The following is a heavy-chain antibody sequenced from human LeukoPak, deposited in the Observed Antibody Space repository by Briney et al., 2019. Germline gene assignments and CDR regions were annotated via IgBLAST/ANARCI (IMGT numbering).Heavy chain of an antibody. V-gene: IGHV4-31*03. CDR2: IYYSGST. CDR1: GGSISSGGYY. Sequence: SQTLSLTCTVSGGSISSGGYYWSWIRQHPGKGLEWIGYIYYSGSTYYNPSLKSRVTISVDTSKNQFSLKPSSVTAADTAVYYCAIGLGGIGHWFDPWGQGTLVTVSS. D-gene: IGHD1-1*01. CDR3: AIGLGGIGHWFDP. J-gene: IGHJ5*02.